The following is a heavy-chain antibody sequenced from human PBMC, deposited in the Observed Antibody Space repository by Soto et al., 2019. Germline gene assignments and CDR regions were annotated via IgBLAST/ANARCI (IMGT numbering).Heavy chain of an antibody. CDR1: GYTFTGYY. CDR2: INPNSGGT. V-gene: IGHV1-2*02. D-gene: IGHD5-18*01. CDR3: ARVRGYSDGSLHTIDY. Sequence: ASVKVSCKASGYTFTGYYMHWVRQAPGQGLEWMGWINPNSGGTNYAQKFQGRVTMTRDTSISTAYMELSRLRSDDTAVYYCARVRGYSDGSLHTIDYWGQGTLVTVSS. J-gene: IGHJ4*02.